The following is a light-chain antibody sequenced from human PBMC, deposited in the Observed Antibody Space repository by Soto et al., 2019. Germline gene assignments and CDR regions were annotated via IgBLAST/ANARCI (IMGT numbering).Light chain of an antibody. CDR1: QSVGYN. V-gene: IGKV3-20*01. Sequence: ETVLTQSPGSLSLSPGDRATLSCRAGQSVGYNVAWYQQIPGQPPKLLIFGASSRATGIADKFSGSGSGTDFTLTISRLEPEDFALYYCQHYGAAPITFGRGTRLEIK. CDR2: GAS. CDR3: QHYGAAPIT. J-gene: IGKJ5*01.